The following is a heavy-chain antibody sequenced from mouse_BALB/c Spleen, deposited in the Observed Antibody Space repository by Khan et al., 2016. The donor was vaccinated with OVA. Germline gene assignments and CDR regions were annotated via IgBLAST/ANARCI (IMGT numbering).Heavy chain of an antibody. CDR3: ARPPYFTYTLDH. V-gene: IGHV9-3-1*01. D-gene: IGHD2-10*01. J-gene: IGHJ4*01. CDR2: INTYTGEP. CDR1: GYTFTNYG. Sequence: QEVQSGPELKKPGETVKISCKASGYTFTNYGMNWVKQSPGKALKWMSWINTYTGEPTYADDFKGRFAFSLETSANTAYLQINNLKNEDTATYFCARPPYFTYTLDHWGQGTSVTVSS.